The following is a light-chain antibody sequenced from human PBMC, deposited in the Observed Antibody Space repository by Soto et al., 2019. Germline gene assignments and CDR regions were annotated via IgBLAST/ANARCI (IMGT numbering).Light chain of an antibody. CDR2: AAS. CDR1: QNIGTY. Sequence: DLQMTQSPSSLSASVGDRVTITCRAGQNIGTYLNWYQQKPRKAPKLLIYAASRLQSGVPSRFSGSGSGTDFTLTISSLQPEDSATYYCQQNDNTPYTFGQGTKLEIK. CDR3: QQNDNTPYT. J-gene: IGKJ2*01. V-gene: IGKV1-39*01.